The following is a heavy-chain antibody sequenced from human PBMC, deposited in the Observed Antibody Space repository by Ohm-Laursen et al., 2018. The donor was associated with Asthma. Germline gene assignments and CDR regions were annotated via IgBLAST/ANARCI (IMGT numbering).Heavy chain of an antibody. CDR3: AKDRGGGFSVAGYYYYYFGMDV. Sequence: SLRLSCTASGFTFSSSDMHWVRQAPGKGLYWVAVTSNDGSYKDYADSVKGRFTISRDNSKNTLYLEMDSLRAEDTAVYYCAKDRGGGFSVAGYYYYYFGMDVWGQGTPVTVSS. D-gene: IGHD6-19*01. CDR2: TSNDGSYK. V-gene: IGHV3-30*18. CDR1: GFTFSSSD. J-gene: IGHJ6*02.